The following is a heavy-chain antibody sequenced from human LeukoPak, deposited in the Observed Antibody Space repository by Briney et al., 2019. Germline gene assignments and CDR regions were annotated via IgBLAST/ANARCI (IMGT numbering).Heavy chain of an antibody. CDR3: ANVRRFDY. CDR2: IKGDGIST. J-gene: IGHJ4*02. Sequence: GGSLRLSCAASGFTFSSYWMHWVRQAPGKGLVWVARIKGDGISTIYADSVKGRFTISRDNAKNTVNLQMNSVRAEDTAVYYCANVRRFDYWGQGTLVTVSS. CDR1: GFTFSSYW. D-gene: IGHD2-8*01. V-gene: IGHV3-74*01.